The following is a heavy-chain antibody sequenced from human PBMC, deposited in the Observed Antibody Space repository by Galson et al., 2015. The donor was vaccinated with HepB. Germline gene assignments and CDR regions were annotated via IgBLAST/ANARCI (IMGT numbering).Heavy chain of an antibody. D-gene: IGHD2-2*01. V-gene: IGHV3-21*01. CDR1: GFTFSSYS. Sequence: SLRLSCAASGFTFSSYSMNWVRQAPGKGLEWVSSISSSSSYIYYADSVKGRFTISRDNAKNSLYLQMNSLRAEDTAVYYCARVMEYQLLCDYWGQGTLVTVSS. CDR2: ISSSSSYI. CDR3: ARVMEYQLLCDY. J-gene: IGHJ4*02.